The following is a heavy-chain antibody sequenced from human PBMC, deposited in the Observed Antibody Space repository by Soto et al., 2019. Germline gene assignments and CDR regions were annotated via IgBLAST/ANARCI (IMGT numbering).Heavy chain of an antibody. CDR1: GGSLISYA. CDR2: IIPIFGTA. D-gene: IGHD6-13*01. Sequence: SVKVACNASGGSLISYAISWVRQAPGQGLEWMGGIIPIFGTANYAQKFQGRVTITADKSTSTAYMELSSLRSEDTAVYYCARDLVEQQLVRLGWFDPWGQGTLVTVSS. J-gene: IGHJ5*02. V-gene: IGHV1-69*06. CDR3: ARDLVEQQLVRLGWFDP.